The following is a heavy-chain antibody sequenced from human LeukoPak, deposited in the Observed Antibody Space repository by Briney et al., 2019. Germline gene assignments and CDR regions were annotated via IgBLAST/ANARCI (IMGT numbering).Heavy chain of an antibody. D-gene: IGHD3-10*01. J-gene: IGHJ4*02. CDR2: IYYSGST. Sequence: SETLSLTCTVSGGSISSSSYYWGWIRQPPGKGLEWIGSIYYSGSTYYNPSLKSRVTILVDTSKNQFSLKLSSVTAADTAVYYCARDPGEGGSGSRPRPGFDYWGQGTLVTVSS. CDR3: ARDPGEGGSGSRPRPGFDY. V-gene: IGHV4-39*07. CDR1: GGSISSSSYY.